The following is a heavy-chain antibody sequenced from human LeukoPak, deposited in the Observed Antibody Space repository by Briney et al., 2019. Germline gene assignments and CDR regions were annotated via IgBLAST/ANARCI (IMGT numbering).Heavy chain of an antibody. J-gene: IGHJ5*02. CDR1: GYSFTDYY. D-gene: IGHD3-16*01. CDR2: INPNSGGT. CDR3: ARADRLHGGPYLIGP. Sequence: ASVKVSCKTSGYSFTDYYMHWVRQAPGQGLEWMGWINPNSGGTNSAQKFQGRVTMTRDTSITTVYMEVNWLTSDGTAIYYCARADRLHGGPYLIGPWGQGTLVTVSS. V-gene: IGHV1-2*02.